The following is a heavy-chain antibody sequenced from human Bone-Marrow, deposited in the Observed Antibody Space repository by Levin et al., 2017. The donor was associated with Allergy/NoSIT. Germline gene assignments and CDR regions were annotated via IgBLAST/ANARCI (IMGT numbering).Heavy chain of an antibody. CDR2: ISHDGTKR. Sequence: PGGSLRLSCVVSGFTFRSYTMHWVRQAPGKGLEWVALISHDGTKRSYADSVKGRFTISRDNSDTPLFVQLNDLRPNDTAVYYCAELTVPGHVWGQGSQVTVSS. D-gene: IGHD1-7*01. CDR3: AELTVPGHV. J-gene: IGHJ4*02. V-gene: IGHV3-30*04. CDR1: GFTFRSYT.